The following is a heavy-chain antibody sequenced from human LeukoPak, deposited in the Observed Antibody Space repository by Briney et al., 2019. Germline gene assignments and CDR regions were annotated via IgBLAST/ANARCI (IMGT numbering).Heavy chain of an antibody. Sequence: SETLSLTCTVSGGSISSYYWSWIRQPPGKGLEWIGYIYTSGSTNYNPSLKSRVTISVDTSKNQFSLKLSSVTAADTAVYYCARHRGYSYGNWFDPWGQGTLVTVSS. CDR3: ARHRGYSYGNWFDP. V-gene: IGHV4-4*09. D-gene: IGHD5-18*01. J-gene: IGHJ5*02. CDR2: IYTSGST. CDR1: GGSISSYY.